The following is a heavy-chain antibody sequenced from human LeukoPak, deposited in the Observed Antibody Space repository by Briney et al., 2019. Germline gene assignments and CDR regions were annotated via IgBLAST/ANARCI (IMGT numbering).Heavy chain of an antibody. CDR2: INEAGSHT. CDR1: GFSLSGYW. V-gene: IGHV3-7*01. J-gene: IGHJ4*02. Sequence: PGGSLRLSCAASGFSLSGYWMSWVRQAPGKGLEWVANINEAGSHTYCVDSLRGRFTISRDNTKNSLYLQMNNLRVEDTAAYYCARDEPGYGEFLLYWGQGTLVTVSS. D-gene: IGHD3-10*01. CDR3: ARDEPGYGEFLLY.